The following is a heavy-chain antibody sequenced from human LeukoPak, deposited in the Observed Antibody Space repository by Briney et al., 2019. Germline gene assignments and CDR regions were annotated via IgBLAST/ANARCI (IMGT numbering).Heavy chain of an antibody. CDR2: ISSSGSTI. J-gene: IGHJ4*02. CDR1: GFTFSSYE. Sequence: GGSLRLSCAASGFTFSSYEMSWVRQAPGKGLEWVSYISSSGSTIYYADSVKGRFTISRDNAKNSLYLQMNSLRAEDTAVYYCASSGYYYASSYYFDYWGQGTLVTVSS. V-gene: IGHV3-48*03. D-gene: IGHD3-22*01. CDR3: ASSGYYYASSYYFDY.